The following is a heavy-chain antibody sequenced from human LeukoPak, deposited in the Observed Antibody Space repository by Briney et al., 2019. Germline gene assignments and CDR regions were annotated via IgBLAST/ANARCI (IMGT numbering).Heavy chain of an antibody. V-gene: IGHV1-46*01. J-gene: IGHJ6*03. Sequence: GASVKVSCKASGYTFTSYYMHWVRQAPGQGLEWMGIINPSGGSTSYAQKFQGRVTMTRDMSTSTVYMELSSLRSEDTAVYYCARTYVDWDYMDVWGKGTTGTVSS. CDR2: INPSGGST. D-gene: IGHD3-9*01. CDR1: GYTFTSYY. CDR3: ARTYVDWDYMDV.